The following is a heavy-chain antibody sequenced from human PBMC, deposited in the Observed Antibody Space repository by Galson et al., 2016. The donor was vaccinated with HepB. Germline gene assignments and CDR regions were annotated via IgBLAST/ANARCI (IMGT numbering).Heavy chain of an antibody. CDR1: GYTFGNYG. CDR2: ISAYNGNSNT. Sequence: SVKVSCKASGYTFGNYGISWVRQAPGQGLEWMAWISAYNGNSNTDYAQKFQGRVSMTTDPSTSTAYMELTSLKSDDTAVYYCARDFCRGGSCSPPLGYGGQGTLVTVSS. J-gene: IGHJ4*02. D-gene: IGHD2-15*01. V-gene: IGHV1-18*01. CDR3: ARDFCRGGSCSPPLGY.